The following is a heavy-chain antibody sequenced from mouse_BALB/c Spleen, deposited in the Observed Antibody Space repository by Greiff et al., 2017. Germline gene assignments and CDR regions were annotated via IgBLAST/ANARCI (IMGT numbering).Heavy chain of an antibody. J-gene: IGHJ2*01. Sequence: VQLQQSGPGLVKPSQSLSLTCTVTGYSITSDYAWNWIRQFPGNKLEWMGYISYSGSTSYNPSLKSRISITRDTSKNQFFLQLNSVTTEDTATYYGARWNYYGSSYYFDYGGQGTTLTVSS. CDR3: ARWNYYGSSYYFDY. CDR2: ISYSGST. CDR1: GYSITSDYA. V-gene: IGHV3-2*02. D-gene: IGHD1-1*01.